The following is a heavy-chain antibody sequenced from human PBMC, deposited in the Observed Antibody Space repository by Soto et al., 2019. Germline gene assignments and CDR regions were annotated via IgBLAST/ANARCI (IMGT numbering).Heavy chain of an antibody. J-gene: IGHJ2*01. Sequence: GGSLRLSGAASVLTFSSYEMNWVRQAPGKGLEWVSYISRSGSTIYYADSVEGRVTISRDNAKNSLYLQMNSLRAEDTAVYYCARDGRIRRPDWYFDLWGRGTLVTVSS. CDR1: VLTFSSYE. V-gene: IGHV3-48*03. CDR3: ARDGRIRRPDWYFDL. D-gene: IGHD2-15*01. CDR2: ISRSGSTI.